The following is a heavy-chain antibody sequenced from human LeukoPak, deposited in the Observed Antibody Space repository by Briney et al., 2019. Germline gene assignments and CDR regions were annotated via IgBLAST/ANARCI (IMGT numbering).Heavy chain of an antibody. Sequence: ASVKVSCKASGYTFTSYGISWVRQAPGQGLEWMGWISAYNGNTNYAQKLQGRVTMTRDTSTSTVYMELSSLRSEDTAVYYCARFYSGYEDVDYWGQGTLVTVSS. CDR1: GYTFTSYG. CDR2: ISAYNGNT. V-gene: IGHV1-18*01. CDR3: ARFYSGYEDVDY. J-gene: IGHJ4*02. D-gene: IGHD5-12*01.